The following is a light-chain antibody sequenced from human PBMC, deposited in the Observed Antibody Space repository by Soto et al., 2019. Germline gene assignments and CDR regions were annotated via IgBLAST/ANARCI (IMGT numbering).Light chain of an antibody. V-gene: IGLV2-23*02. J-gene: IGLJ1*01. CDR1: SSDVGSYNV. CDR2: EVN. Sequence: QSVLTQPASVSGSPGQSITISCTGTSSDVGSYNVVSWYQQPPGKAPKLMIYEVNKRPSGVSNRFSGSKSGNTASLTISGLQAEDEADYYCCSYAGSSTYVFGTGTKVTVL. CDR3: CSYAGSSTYV.